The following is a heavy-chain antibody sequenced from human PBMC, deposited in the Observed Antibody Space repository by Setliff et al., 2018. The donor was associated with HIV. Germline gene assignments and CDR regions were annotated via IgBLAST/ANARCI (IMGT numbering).Heavy chain of an antibody. CDR1: GGSISSYY. V-gene: IGHV4-59*12. CDR2: IYYTGST. J-gene: IGHJ2*01. D-gene: IGHD3-10*01. Sequence: SETLSLTCTVSGGSISSYYWSWIRQPPGKGLEWIGYIYYTGSTYYNPSLKSRVTISVDTSKNQFSLKLSSVTPADTAVYYCARETNASGSLTAYWYFDLWGRGTLVTVSS. CDR3: ARETNASGSLTAYWYFDL.